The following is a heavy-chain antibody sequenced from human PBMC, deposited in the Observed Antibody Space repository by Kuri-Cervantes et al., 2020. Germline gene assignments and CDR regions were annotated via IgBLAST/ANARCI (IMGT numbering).Heavy chain of an antibody. D-gene: IGHD6-19*01. Sequence: GESLKISCAASGFTVSSNYMSWVRQAPGKGLEWVSVIYSGGSTYYADSVKGRFTIPRDNSKNTLYLQMNSLRAEDTAVYYCARVGVYSSGWGGNYYYGMDVWGQGTTVTVSS. J-gene: IGHJ6*02. V-gene: IGHV3-53*01. CDR2: IYSGGST. CDR1: GFTVSSNY. CDR3: ARVGVYSSGWGGNYYYGMDV.